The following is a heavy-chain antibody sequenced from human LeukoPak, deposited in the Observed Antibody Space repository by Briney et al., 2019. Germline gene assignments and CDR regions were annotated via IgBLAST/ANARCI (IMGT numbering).Heavy chain of an antibody. Sequence: SETLSLTCAVYGGSFSGYYWSWIRQPPGKGLEWIGEINHSGSTNYNPSLKSRVTISVDTSKNQFSLKLSSVTAEDTAVYYFATIFGVVEDAFDIWRQGTMVTVSS. CDR3: ATIFGVVEDAFDI. V-gene: IGHV4-34*01. CDR2: INHSGST. J-gene: IGHJ3*02. D-gene: IGHD3-3*01. CDR1: GGSFSGYY.